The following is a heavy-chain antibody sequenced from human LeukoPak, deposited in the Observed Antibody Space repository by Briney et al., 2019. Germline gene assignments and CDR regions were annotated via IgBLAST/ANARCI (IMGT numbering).Heavy chain of an antibody. V-gene: IGHV4-34*01. D-gene: IGHD3-22*01. CDR3: ARSATYYYDSSGWGAFDI. J-gene: IGHJ3*02. CDR1: GGSFSGYY. CDR2: INHSGST. Sequence: SETLSLTCAVYGGSFSGYYWSWIRQPPGKGLEWIGEINHSGSTNYNPSLKGRVTMSIDTSKNQFSLKLSSVTAADTAVYYCARSATYYYDSSGWGAFDIWGQGTMVTVSS.